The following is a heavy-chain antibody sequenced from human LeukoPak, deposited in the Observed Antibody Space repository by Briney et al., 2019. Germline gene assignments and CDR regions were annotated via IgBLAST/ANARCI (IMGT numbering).Heavy chain of an antibody. Sequence: ASVKVSCKASGYTFTGYYMHWVRQATGQGLEWMGWMNPNSGNTGYAQKFQGRVTITRNTSISTAYMELSSLRSEDTAVYYCARDNSGSYSLYYFDYWGQGTLVTVSS. CDR1: GYTFTGYY. J-gene: IGHJ4*02. V-gene: IGHV1-8*03. CDR3: ARDNSGSYSLYYFDY. D-gene: IGHD1-26*01. CDR2: MNPNSGNT.